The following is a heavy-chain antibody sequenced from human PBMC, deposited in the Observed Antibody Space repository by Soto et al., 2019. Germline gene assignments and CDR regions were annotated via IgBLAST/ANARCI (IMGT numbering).Heavy chain of an antibody. D-gene: IGHD1-26*01. V-gene: IGHV1-3*04. CDR1: GYTFTSYA. Sequence: QVQLVQSGAEVKKPGASVKVSCKASGYTFTSYAIPWVRQAPGQSLEWMGWVDTDNGNTKYAQKFQGRVTITKDTYQNTADMEPSSMRTEDTAVYHCARDAKWDLQGVEAQHDNYFDYWGQGTLVTVSS. J-gene: IGHJ4*02. CDR3: ARDAKWDLQGVEAQHDNYFDY. CDR2: VDTDNGNT.